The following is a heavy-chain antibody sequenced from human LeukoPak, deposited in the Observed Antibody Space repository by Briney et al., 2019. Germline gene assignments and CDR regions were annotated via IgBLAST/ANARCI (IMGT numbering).Heavy chain of an antibody. D-gene: IGHD3-22*01. Sequence: GGSLRLSCAASGFTFSSYAMSWVRQAPGKGLEWVSAISGSGGSTYYADSVKGRFTISRDNSKNTLYLQMNSLRAENTAVYYCARDSYDSSGYYPLDYWGQGTLVTVSS. CDR3: ARDSYDSSGYYPLDY. V-gene: IGHV3-23*01. CDR1: GFTFSSYA. CDR2: ISGSGGST. J-gene: IGHJ4*02.